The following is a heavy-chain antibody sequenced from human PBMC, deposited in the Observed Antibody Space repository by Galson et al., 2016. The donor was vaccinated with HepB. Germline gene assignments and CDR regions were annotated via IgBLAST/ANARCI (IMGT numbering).Heavy chain of an antibody. D-gene: IGHD5-12*01. CDR2: ISSSSSYI. V-gene: IGHV3-21*01. CDR3: ARKEYSGYDWYFDL. Sequence: SLRLSCAASGFTFSSYYMNWVRQAPGKGLEWVSSISSSSSYIYYAASVKGRFTISRDNAKKSLYLQMNSLRAEDTAVYFCARKEYSGYDWYFDLWGRGTLVTVSS. CDR1: GFTFSSYY. J-gene: IGHJ2*01.